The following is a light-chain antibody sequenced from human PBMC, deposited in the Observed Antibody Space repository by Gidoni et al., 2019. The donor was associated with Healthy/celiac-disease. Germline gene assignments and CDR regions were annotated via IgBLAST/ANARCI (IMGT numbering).Light chain of an antibody. CDR1: QSVSSY. J-gene: IGKJ2*01. CDR2: DAS. Sequence: EMVLTQSPATLSLSLGETATLACRASQSVSSYLAWYQQKPGQAPRLLIHDASNRATGIPARFSGSGSGTDFTLTISSLEPEDFAVYYCQQRSNWPPRYTFGQGTKLEIK. V-gene: IGKV3-11*01. CDR3: QQRSNWPPRYT.